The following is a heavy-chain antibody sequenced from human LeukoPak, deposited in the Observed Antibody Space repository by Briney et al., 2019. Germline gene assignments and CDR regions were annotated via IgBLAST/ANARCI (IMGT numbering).Heavy chain of an antibody. V-gene: IGHV1-69*01. D-gene: IGHD2-2*01. CDR1: GGTFSSYA. CDR2: IIPIFGTA. Sequence: GASVKVSCKASGGTFSSYAISWVRQAPGQGLEWMGGIIPIFGTANYAQKFQGRVTITADESTSTAYMELSSLRSEDTAVYYCARASRRSSSHYTGYYYYYYMDVWGKGTTVTISS. CDR3: ARASRRSSSHYTGYYYYYYMDV. J-gene: IGHJ6*03.